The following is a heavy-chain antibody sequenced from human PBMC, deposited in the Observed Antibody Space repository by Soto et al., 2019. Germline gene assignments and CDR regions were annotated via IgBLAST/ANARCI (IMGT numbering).Heavy chain of an antibody. D-gene: IGHD4-4*01. CDR2: IYYSGST. Sequence: QVQLQEWGPGLVKPSQTLSLTCTVSGGSISSGDYYWSWIRQPPGKGLEWIGYIYYSGSTYYNPSLKSRVTISVATSKNQFSLELSSVTAADTAVYYCAGGLRVWRNHFDYWGQGTLVTVSS. J-gene: IGHJ4*02. CDR1: GGSISSGDYY. CDR3: AGGLRVWRNHFDY. V-gene: IGHV4-30-4*01.